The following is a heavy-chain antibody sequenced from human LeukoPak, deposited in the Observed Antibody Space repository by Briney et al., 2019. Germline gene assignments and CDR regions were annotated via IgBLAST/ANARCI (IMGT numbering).Heavy chain of an antibody. Sequence: SETLSLTCTVSGGSISSSSYYWGWIRQPPGKGLEWIGSIYYSGSTYYNPSLKSRVTISVDTSKNQFSLKLSSVTAADTALYYCARASPAHPMEADDAFDIWGQGTMVSVSS. V-gene: IGHV4-39*01. D-gene: IGHD3-10*01. J-gene: IGHJ3*02. CDR2: IYYSGST. CDR3: ARASPAHPMEADDAFDI. CDR1: GGSISSSSYY.